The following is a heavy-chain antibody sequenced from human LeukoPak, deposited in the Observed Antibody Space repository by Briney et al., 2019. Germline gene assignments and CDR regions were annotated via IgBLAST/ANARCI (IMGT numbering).Heavy chain of an antibody. D-gene: IGHD3-22*01. CDR1: GGSINSYY. CDR2: IYYSGST. J-gene: IGHJ4*02. V-gene: IGHV4-59*01. CDR3: ARLTMKNYYFDY. Sequence: PSETLSLTCTVSGGSINSYYWSWIRQPPGKGLEWIAYIYYSGSTNYNPSLKSRVTISVDTSKNQFSLKLSSVTAADTAVYYCARLTMKNYYFDYWGQGTLVTVSS.